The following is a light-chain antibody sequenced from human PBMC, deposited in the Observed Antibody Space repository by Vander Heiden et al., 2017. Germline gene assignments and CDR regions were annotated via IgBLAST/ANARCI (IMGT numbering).Light chain of an antibody. Sequence: EIVLTQSPGTLSLSPGERATLSCRASQSVSSSYLAWYQQKPGQAPRLLIYGASSRATGTPDRFSGSGSRTDFTLTISRLEPEDFAVYYCQQYGSSPPYTFGQGTKLEIK. CDR1: QSVSSSY. V-gene: IGKV3-20*01. CDR3: QQYGSSPPYT. J-gene: IGKJ2*01. CDR2: GAS.